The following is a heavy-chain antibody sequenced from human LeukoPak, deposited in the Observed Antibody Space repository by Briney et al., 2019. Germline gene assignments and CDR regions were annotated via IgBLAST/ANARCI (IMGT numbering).Heavy chain of an antibody. CDR1: GFAFSNYW. D-gene: IGHD1-26*01. J-gene: IGHJ4*02. Sequence: GGSLRLSCIASGFAFSNYWMNWVRQAPGKGLEWVANIKHDGSEKHYVDSVKGRFTISRDNAKSSLYLQMNSPRAEDTAVYYCAKDLMWELLSGDYWGQGTLVTVSS. CDR3: AKDLMWELLSGDY. CDR2: IKHDGSEK. V-gene: IGHV3-7*01.